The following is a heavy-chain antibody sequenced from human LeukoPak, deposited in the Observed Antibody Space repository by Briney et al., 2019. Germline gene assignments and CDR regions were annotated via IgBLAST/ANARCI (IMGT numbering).Heavy chain of an antibody. CDR3: ARNLGGPTWYYLDY. D-gene: IGHD3-3*01. CDR2: MSGTSSTI. CDR1: GFTFSSYS. V-gene: IGHV3-48*04. Sequence: GGSLRLSCAASGFTFSSYSMNWVRQAPGKGLEWVSYMSGTSSTISYADSVKGRFTISRDNAKNSLYLQMNSLRAEDTAIYYCARNLGGPTWYYLDYWGRGVLVTVSS. J-gene: IGHJ4*02.